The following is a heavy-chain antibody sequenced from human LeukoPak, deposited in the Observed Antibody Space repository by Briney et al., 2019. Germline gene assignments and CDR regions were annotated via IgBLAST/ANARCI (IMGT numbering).Heavy chain of an antibody. Sequence: SETLSLTCIVSGYSITSGYHWGWIRQTPGKGLEWIGTMYHSGNINYNPSLKSRVTVSVDTSKNQFFLKFDSVTAADTAVYYCARGAVDTATLIFDYWGQGTLVTVSS. D-gene: IGHD5-18*01. CDR1: GYSITSGYH. CDR2: MYHSGNI. J-gene: IGHJ4*02. CDR3: ARGAVDTATLIFDY. V-gene: IGHV4-38-2*02.